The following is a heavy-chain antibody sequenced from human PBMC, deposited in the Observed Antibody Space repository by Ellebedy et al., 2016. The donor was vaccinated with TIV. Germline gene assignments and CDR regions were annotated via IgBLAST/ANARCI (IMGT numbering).Heavy chain of an antibody. CDR1: GGSFSSYY. Sequence: GSLRLSXTVSGGSFSSYYWSWIRQPPGKGLEWIGYIYYSGSTNYNPSLKSRVTISVDTSKNQFSLKLSSVTAADTAVYYCARVAWGSYRPEYWGQGALVTVSS. D-gene: IGHD3-16*02. CDR3: ARVAWGSYRPEY. CDR2: IYYSGST. J-gene: IGHJ4*02. V-gene: IGHV4-59*01.